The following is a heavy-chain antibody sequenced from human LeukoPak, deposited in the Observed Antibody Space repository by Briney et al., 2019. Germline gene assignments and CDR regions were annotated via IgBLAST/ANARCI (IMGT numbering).Heavy chain of an antibody. CDR2: INNDGSGT. V-gene: IGHV3-74*01. J-gene: IGHJ5*02. Sequence: PGGSLRLSCAASGFTFSSCWMHRVRQTPGKGLAWVSRINNDGSGTSYADSVKDRFTISRDNAKNSLYLQMDSLRAEDTAVYYCARDLAAAGRDNWFDPWGQGTLVTVSS. D-gene: IGHD6-13*01. CDR3: ARDLAAAGRDNWFDP. CDR1: GFTFSSCW.